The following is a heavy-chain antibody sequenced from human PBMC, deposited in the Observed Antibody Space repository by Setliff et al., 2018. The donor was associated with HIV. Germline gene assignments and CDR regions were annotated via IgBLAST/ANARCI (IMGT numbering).Heavy chain of an antibody. CDR3: ASYYRVSGWYQEASWFFDL. V-gene: IGHV4-39*01. CDR1: GGSISNSSHY. D-gene: IGHD6-19*01. J-gene: IGHJ2*01. Sequence: SETLSLTCTVSGGSISNSSHYWGWIRQPPGKGLEWVGSIYYSGSTYYNPSLKSRVTISLDTSKNQLSLKLSSVTAADTAVYYCASYYRVSGWYQEASWFFDLWGRGTLVTVSS. CDR2: IYYSGST.